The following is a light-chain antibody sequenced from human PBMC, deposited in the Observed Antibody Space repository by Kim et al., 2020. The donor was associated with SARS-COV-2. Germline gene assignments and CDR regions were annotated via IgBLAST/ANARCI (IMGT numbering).Light chain of an antibody. CDR2: LNSDGSH. CDR1: SGHSSYA. CDR3: QTWGTGMYYV. V-gene: IGLV4-69*01. Sequence: SVKLTCTLSSGHSSYAIARHQQQPEKGPRYLMKLNSDGSHSKGDGIPDRFSGSSSGAERYLTISSLQSEDEADYYCQTWGTGMYYVFGTGTKVTVL. J-gene: IGLJ1*01.